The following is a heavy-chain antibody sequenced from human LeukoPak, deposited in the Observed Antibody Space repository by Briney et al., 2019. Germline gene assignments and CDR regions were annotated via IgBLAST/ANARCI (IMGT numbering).Heavy chain of an antibody. J-gene: IGHJ4*02. CDR3: ARGGRWLQLHAGLFDY. CDR1: GGSFSGYY. CDR2: IYYSGST. D-gene: IGHD5-24*01. V-gene: IGHV4-59*01. Sequence: SETLSLTCAVYGGSFSGYYWSWIRQPPGKGLEWIGYIYYSGSTNYNPSLKSRVTISVDTSKNQFSLKLSSVTAADTAVYYCARGGRWLQLHAGLFDYWGQGTLVTVSS.